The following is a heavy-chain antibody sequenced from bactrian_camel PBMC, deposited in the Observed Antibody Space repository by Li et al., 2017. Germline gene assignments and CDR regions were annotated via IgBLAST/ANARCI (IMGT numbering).Heavy chain of an antibody. CDR1: HQTSSDCG. CDR2: ISTDGRT. CDR3: NTFAGPTEQSYGLRCDD. D-gene: IGHD3*01. V-gene: IGHV3S53*01. J-gene: IGHJ4*01. Sequence: HVQLVESGGGSVQAGESLRLSCTGTHQTSSDCGVDWYRQAEGNQRRWVASISTDGRTSYDDSVLGRFTISMDKDKDTVYLQMNNLKPEDTATYSRNTFAGPTEQSYGLRCDDRGQGTQVTVS.